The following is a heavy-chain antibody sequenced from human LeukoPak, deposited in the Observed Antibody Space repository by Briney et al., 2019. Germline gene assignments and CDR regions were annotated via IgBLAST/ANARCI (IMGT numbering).Heavy chain of an antibody. Sequence: GESLKISCAASGFTFSTYWMTWVRQAPGKGLEWVANIKQDGSEKYFVDSVKGRFTISRDNAKNSLYLQMNSLRVEDTAVYYCARDQISRWMGAFDIWGQGTMVTVSS. CDR1: GFTFSTYW. CDR3: ARDQISRWMGAFDI. D-gene: IGHD4-23*01. J-gene: IGHJ3*02. V-gene: IGHV3-7*01. CDR2: IKQDGSEK.